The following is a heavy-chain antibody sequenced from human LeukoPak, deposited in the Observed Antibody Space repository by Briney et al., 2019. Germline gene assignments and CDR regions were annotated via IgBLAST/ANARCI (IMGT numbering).Heavy chain of an antibody. V-gene: IGHV3-23*01. CDR2: ISGSGGST. CDR1: GFIFSDYY. Sequence: PGGSLRLSCAASGFIFSDYYMSWVRQAPGKGLEWVSAISGSGGSTYYADSVEGRFTISRDNSKNTLYLQMNSLRAEDTAVYYCAKESAYCGSGCRSLSDYWGQGTLVTVSS. D-gene: IGHD2-21*02. J-gene: IGHJ4*02. CDR3: AKESAYCGSGCRSLSDY.